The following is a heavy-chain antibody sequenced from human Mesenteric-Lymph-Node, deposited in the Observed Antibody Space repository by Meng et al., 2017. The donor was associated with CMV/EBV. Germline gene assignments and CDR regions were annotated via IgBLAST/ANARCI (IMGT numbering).Heavy chain of an antibody. CDR1: GFTFSDYY. CDR2: ISISDSTI. D-gene: IGHD6-13*01. V-gene: IGHV3-11*04. J-gene: IGHJ4*02. CDR3: ARLIAAAAPFDY. Sequence: GESLKISCAASGFTFSDYYMSWIRQAPGKGLEWVSYISISDSTIYYADSVKGRFIISRDNAKNSLYLLMNSLRAEDTAVYYCARLIAAAAPFDYWGQGTLVTVSS.